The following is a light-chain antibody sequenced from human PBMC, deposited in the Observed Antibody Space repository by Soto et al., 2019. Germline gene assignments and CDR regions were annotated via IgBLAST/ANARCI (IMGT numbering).Light chain of an antibody. V-gene: IGKV1-5*01. J-gene: IGKJ1*01. CDR3: QQYNSYWT. CDR1: QSIRSW. CDR2: AAS. Sequence: DIQMTQSPSTLSASVGDRVTITCRASQSIRSWLAWYQQKPGKAPKFLIYAASILESGVPSRFSCSGSGTEMSLNISSLQLYDFATYYWQQYNSYWTFGQGTKVEIK.